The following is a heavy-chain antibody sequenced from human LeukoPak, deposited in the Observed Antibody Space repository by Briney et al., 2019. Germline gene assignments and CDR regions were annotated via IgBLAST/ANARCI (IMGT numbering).Heavy chain of an antibody. Sequence: GGSLRLSCAASGFTFDDYGMSWVRQAPGKGLEWVSGINWNGGSTGYADSVKGRFTISRDNAKNSLYLQMNSLRAEDTALYYCAKADGSGSYWPFDYWGQGTLVTVSS. CDR1: GFTFDDYG. J-gene: IGHJ4*02. CDR2: INWNGGST. CDR3: AKADGSGSYWPFDY. D-gene: IGHD3-10*01. V-gene: IGHV3-20*04.